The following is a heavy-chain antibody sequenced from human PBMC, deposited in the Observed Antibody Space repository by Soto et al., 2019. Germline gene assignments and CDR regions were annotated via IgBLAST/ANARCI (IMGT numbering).Heavy chain of an antibody. CDR2: ISAYNGNT. CDR3: ARDHGTPRSPKNWFDP. J-gene: IGHJ5*02. Sequence: GSSVKVSCKASGYTFTSYGISWVRQAPGQGLEWMGWISAYNGNTNYAQKLQGRVTMTTDTSTSTAYMELRSLRSDDTAVYYCARDHGTPRSPKNWFDPWGHGMRGTVYS. D-gene: IGHD6-6*01. CDR1: GYTFTSYG. V-gene: IGHV1-18*01.